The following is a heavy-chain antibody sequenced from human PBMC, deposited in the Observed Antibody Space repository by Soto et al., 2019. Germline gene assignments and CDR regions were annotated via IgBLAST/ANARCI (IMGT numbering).Heavy chain of an antibody. D-gene: IGHD6-19*01. CDR1: GGSINSSSYF. CDR3: ARHYSSGSRNWFDP. Sequence: PSETLSLTCSVSGGSINSSSYFWGWVRQPPGKGLEWIGSIYYSGSTYYNPSLRSRVIISVDTSKNQFSLKLSSVTAADTAVFYCARHYSSGSRNWFDPWGQGTLVTVSS. J-gene: IGHJ5*02. V-gene: IGHV4-39*01. CDR2: IYYSGST.